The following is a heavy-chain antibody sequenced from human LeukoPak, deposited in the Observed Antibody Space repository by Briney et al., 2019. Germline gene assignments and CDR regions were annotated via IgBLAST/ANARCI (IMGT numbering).Heavy chain of an antibody. CDR3: ARVGGGPTIRFIVDY. CDR2: ISAYNGNT. V-gene: IGHV1-18*01. D-gene: IGHD3-16*02. Sequence: GASVKVSCKASGYTFTSYGISWVRQAPGQGLEWMGWISAYNGNTNYAQKLQGRVTMTTDTSTSTAYMELRSLRSDDTAVYYCARVGGGPTIRFIVDYWGQGTLVTVSS. J-gene: IGHJ4*02. CDR1: GYTFTSYG.